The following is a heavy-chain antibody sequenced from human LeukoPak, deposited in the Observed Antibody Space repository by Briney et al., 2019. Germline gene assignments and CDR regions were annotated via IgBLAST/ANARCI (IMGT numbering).Heavy chain of an antibody. Sequence: GESLKISCKGSGYSFTSYWIGWVRQMPGEGLEWMGIIYPGDSDTRYSPSFQGQVTISADKSISTAYLQWSSLKASDTAMYYCARHRRGNDFWSGYYYYMDVWGKGTTVTVSS. CDR2: IYPGDSDT. CDR1: GYSFTSYW. V-gene: IGHV5-51*01. D-gene: IGHD3-3*01. CDR3: ARHRRGNDFWSGYYYYMDV. J-gene: IGHJ6*03.